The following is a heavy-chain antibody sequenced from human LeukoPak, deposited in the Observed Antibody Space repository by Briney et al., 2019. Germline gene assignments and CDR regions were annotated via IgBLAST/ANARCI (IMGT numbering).Heavy chain of an antibody. J-gene: IGHJ4*02. CDR1: GFTFSSYA. CDR3: ARDYMITFGGVIDY. V-gene: IGHV3-7*01. CDR2: IKQDGSEK. Sequence: GGSLRLSCAASGFTFSSYAMHWVRQAPGKGLEWVANIKQDGSEKYYVDSVKGRFTISRDNAKKSLYLQMNSLRAEDTAVYYCARDYMITFGGVIDYWGQGTLVTVSS. D-gene: IGHD3-16*02.